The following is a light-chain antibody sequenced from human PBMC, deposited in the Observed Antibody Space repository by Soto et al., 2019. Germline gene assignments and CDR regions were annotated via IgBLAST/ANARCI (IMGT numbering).Light chain of an antibody. CDR2: SND. V-gene: IGLV1-44*01. CDR1: SSNIGANP. Sequence: SVLTQPPSASGTPGQRVTISCSGRSSNIGANPVNWYQQLPGMAPTVLIYSNDQRPSGVPDRFSGSKSGTSASLAISGLQSEDEADYYCATWDDSVYGPVFGGGTQLTVL. J-gene: IGLJ2*01. CDR3: ATWDDSVYGPV.